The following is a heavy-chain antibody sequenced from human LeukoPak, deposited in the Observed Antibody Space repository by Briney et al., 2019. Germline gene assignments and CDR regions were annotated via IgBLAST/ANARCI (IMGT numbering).Heavy chain of an antibody. D-gene: IGHD3-10*01. V-gene: IGHV3-21*01. Sequence: GGSLRLSCAASGFTFSIYSINWVRQAPGKGLEWVSFITGNSNYIYYADSVKGRFTNSRDNAKNSLYLQMNSLRVEDTAVYYCARDRVSGSGSIDYWGQGTLVTVSS. CDR2: ITGNSNYI. J-gene: IGHJ4*02. CDR1: GFTFSIYS. CDR3: ARDRVSGSGSIDY.